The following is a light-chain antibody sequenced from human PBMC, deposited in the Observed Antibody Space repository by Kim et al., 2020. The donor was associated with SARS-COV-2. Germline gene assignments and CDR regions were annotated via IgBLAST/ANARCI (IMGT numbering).Light chain of an antibody. V-gene: IGLV1-40*01. J-gene: IGLJ1*01. CDR3: QSYDNSLGGYV. CDR2: LDS. CDR1: GSNIGADYG. Sequence: RVTISCTGGGSNIGADYGVHWYQQLPGTAPRVLIYLDSNRPSGVPDRFSASKSGTSASLAITGLQAEDEADYYCQSYDNSLGGYVFGSGTKVTVL.